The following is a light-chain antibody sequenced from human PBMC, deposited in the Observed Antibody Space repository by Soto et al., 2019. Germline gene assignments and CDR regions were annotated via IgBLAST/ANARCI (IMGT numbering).Light chain of an antibody. CDR3: QQSSKGHPIT. Sequence: EIVLTQSPATLSLSPGERATLSCRSSQSVSSYLAWYQQKPGKAPRLITYHASNRATGIPARFSGSGSGIEFTLTISSLEPEDFAVYYCQQSSKGHPITSGKGTRLEIK. J-gene: IGKJ5*01. CDR2: HAS. V-gene: IGKV3-11*01. CDR1: QSVSSY.